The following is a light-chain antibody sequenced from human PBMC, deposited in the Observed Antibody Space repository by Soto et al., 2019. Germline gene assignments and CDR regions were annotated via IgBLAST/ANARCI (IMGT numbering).Light chain of an antibody. CDR1: SGSIASNY. CDR2: EDN. CDR3: QSYDSSNWV. Sequence: NFMLTQPHSVSESPGKTVTISCTRSSGSIASNYVQWYQQRPGSAPTTVIYEDNQRPSGVPDRLSGSIDSSSNSASLTISGLKTEDEADYCCQSYDSSNWVFGGGTKLTVL. V-gene: IGLV6-57*04. J-gene: IGLJ3*02.